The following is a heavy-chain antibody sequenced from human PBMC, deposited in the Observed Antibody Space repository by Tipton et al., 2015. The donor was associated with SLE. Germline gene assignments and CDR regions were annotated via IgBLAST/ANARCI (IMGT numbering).Heavy chain of an antibody. J-gene: IGHJ4*02. CDR3: ARGWTGTTR. D-gene: IGHD1-7*01. CDR1: GGSFSGYY. CDR2: INHSGST. Sequence: TLSLTCAVYGGSFSGYYWSWIRQPPGKGLEWIGEINHSGSTNYNPSLKSRVTISVDTSKNQFSLKLSSVTAADTAVYYCARGWTGTTRWGQGTLVTVSS. V-gene: IGHV4-34*01.